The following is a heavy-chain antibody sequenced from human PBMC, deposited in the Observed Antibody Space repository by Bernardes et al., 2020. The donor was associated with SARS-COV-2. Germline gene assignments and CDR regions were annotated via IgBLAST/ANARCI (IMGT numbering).Heavy chain of an antibody. Sequence: SETLSLTCAVSGYSISSGYYWGWIRQPPGKGLEWIGSIYHSGSTYYNPSLKSRVTISVDTSKNQFSLKLSSVTAADTAVYYCARGLFGVVSEYFQHWGQGTLVTVSS. CDR1: GYSISSGYY. CDR2: IYHSGST. J-gene: IGHJ1*01. CDR3: ARGLFGVVSEYFQH. D-gene: IGHD3-3*01. V-gene: IGHV4-38-2*01.